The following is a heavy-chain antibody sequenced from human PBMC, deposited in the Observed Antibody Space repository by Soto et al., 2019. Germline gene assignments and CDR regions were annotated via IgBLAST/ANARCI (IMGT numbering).Heavy chain of an antibody. D-gene: IGHD6-19*01. V-gene: IGHV4-59*01. Sequence: SETLSLTCTVSGGSISSYYWSWIRQPPGKGLGWIGYIYYSGSTNYNPSLKSRVTISVDTSKNQFSLKLSSVTAADTAVYYCAREEVAGDAYFDYWGQGTLVTVSS. CDR1: GGSISSYY. CDR3: AREEVAGDAYFDY. CDR2: IYYSGST. J-gene: IGHJ4*02.